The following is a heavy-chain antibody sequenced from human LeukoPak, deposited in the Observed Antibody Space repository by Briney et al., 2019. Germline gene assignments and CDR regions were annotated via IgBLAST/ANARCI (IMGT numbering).Heavy chain of an antibody. V-gene: IGHV1-46*01. CDR1: GYTFTSHF. CDR3: ARVKSYYYDTSDKDAFYI. D-gene: IGHD3-22*01. Sequence: ASVKVSCKASGYTFTSHFMHWVRQAPGQGLEWMGIINPRGGSTSYTQKFQGRVTMTRDTSTSTVYMELSSLRAEDTAVYYCARVKSYYYDTSDKDAFYIWGQGTMVTVSS. J-gene: IGHJ3*02. CDR2: INPRGGST.